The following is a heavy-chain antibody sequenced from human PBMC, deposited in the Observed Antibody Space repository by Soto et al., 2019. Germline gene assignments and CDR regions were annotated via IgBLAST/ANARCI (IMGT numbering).Heavy chain of an antibody. CDR1: GFTFSSYA. J-gene: IGHJ6*02. V-gene: IGHV3-23*01. D-gene: IGHD6-13*01. CDR3: AKDRSAKYSSSWYGYYYYGMDV. Sequence: EVQLLESGGGLVQPGGSLRLSCAASGFTFSSYAMSWVRQAPGKGLEWVSAICGSGGSTYYADSVKGRFTISRDNSKNTLYLQMNSLRAEDTAVYYCAKDRSAKYSSSWYGYYYYGMDVWGQGTTVTVSS. CDR2: ICGSGGST.